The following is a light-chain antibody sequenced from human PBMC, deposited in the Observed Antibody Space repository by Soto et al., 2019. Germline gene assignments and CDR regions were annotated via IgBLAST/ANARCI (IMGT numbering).Light chain of an antibody. CDR3: GTWDSSLSGYV. J-gene: IGLJ1*01. CDR2: DNN. V-gene: IGLV1-51*01. Sequence: QSALTQPPSASGAPGQRVTISCTGSSSNIGAGYDVHWYQQLPGTAPKLLIYDNNKRPSGIPDRFSGSKSGTSATLGITGLQTGDEADYYCGTWDSSLSGYVFGTGTKVTVL. CDR1: SSNIGAGYD.